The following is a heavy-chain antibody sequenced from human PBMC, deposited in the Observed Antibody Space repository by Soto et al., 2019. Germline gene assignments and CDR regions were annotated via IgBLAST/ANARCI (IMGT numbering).Heavy chain of an antibody. J-gene: IGHJ4*02. D-gene: IGHD4-17*01. CDR1: GFTFSSYS. Sequence: PGGSLRLSCAASGFTFSSYSMTWVRQAPWTGLEWVSSLSDSGDRTYYADSVKGRFTISRDNSKNMLYLQMNSLGAEDTAVYHCASRLLTTDYYDYWGQGTLVTVSS. CDR3: ASRLLTTDYYDY. V-gene: IGHV3-23*01. CDR2: LSDSGDRT.